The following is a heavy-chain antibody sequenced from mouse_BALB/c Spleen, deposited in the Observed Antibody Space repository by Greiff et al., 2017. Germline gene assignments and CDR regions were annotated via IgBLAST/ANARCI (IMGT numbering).Heavy chain of an antibody. CDR3: ARSQGMDY. J-gene: IGHJ4*01. CDR2: INPSTGYT. V-gene: IGHV1-7*01. Sequence: QVQLQQSGAELAKPGASVKMSCKASGYTFTSYWMHWVKQRPGQGLEWIGYINPSTGYTEYNQKFKDKATLTADKSSSTAYMQLSSLTSEESAVYYCARSQGMDYWGQGTSVTVSS. CDR1: GYTFTSYW.